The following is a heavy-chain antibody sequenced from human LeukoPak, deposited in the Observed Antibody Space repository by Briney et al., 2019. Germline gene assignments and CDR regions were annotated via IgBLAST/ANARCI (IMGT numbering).Heavy chain of an antibody. CDR3: AKWGDYDVLTGYYVSDY. CDR2: ITGGGSGI. D-gene: IGHD3-9*01. Sequence: GGSLRLSCAASGFTFSNYAMSWGRQAPGEGLEWVSAITGGGSGIYYADSMKSRFTISRENSKNTLYLLINSLRAEDTAVYYCAKWGDYDVLTGYYVSDYWGQGTLVTVSS. CDR1: GFTFSNYA. V-gene: IGHV3-23*01. J-gene: IGHJ4*02.